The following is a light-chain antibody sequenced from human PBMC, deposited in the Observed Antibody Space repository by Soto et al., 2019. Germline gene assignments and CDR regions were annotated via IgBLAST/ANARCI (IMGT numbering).Light chain of an antibody. CDR2: SAS. V-gene: IGKV1-9*01. CDR3: QQLDRYPFT. Sequence: DIQLTQSPSFLSASVGDRVTITCRASVGIRGYLAWYQQKPGRVPRLLIYSASTLQSGVPSRFSGSGSGTEFTLTISSLQPEDFASYYCQQLDRYPFTFGGGTKVDIK. J-gene: IGKJ4*01. CDR1: VGIRGY.